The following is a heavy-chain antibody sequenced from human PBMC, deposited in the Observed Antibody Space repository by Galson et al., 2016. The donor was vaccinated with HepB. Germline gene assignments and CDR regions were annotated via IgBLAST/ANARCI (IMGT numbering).Heavy chain of an antibody. CDR3: VRPPYGGDSSDYAAD. CDR1: GYTFYNHW. Sequence: QSGAEVKKPGESLKISCQGSGYTFYNHWIGWVRQLPGKGLEWLGTIYPADSDTRYSLSFQGHVTISADTSISSAFLQWDTLQASDTATYYCVRPPYGGDSSDYAADWGQGTVVIVSS. V-gene: IGHV5-51*01. D-gene: IGHD3-22*01. CDR2: IYPADSDT. J-gene: IGHJ4*02.